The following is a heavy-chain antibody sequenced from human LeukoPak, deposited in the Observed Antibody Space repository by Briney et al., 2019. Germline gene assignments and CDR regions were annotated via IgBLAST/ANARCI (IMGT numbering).Heavy chain of an antibody. Sequence: ASVKVSCKASGYTFTSYGISWVRQAPGQGLEWMGWINPNSGGTNYAQKFQGRVTMTRDTSISTAYMELSRLRSDDTAVYYCARDGTDFGFDPWGQGTLVTVSS. J-gene: IGHJ5*02. D-gene: IGHD1-1*01. CDR3: ARDGTDFGFDP. CDR2: INPNSGGT. CDR1: GYTFTSYG. V-gene: IGHV1-2*02.